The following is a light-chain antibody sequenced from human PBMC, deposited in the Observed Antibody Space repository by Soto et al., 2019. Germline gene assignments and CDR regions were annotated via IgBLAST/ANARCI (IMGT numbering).Light chain of an antibody. J-gene: IGKJ1*01. V-gene: IGKV3-15*01. Sequence: EIVLTQSPATLSLSPGERAPLSCRASQSVDSNLAWYQQKPGQAPRLLIYGASTRATGISARFSGSGSGTEFTLTISSLQSEDFAVYYCQQYNNWPRTFGQGTKVDIK. CDR1: QSVDSN. CDR2: GAS. CDR3: QQYNNWPRT.